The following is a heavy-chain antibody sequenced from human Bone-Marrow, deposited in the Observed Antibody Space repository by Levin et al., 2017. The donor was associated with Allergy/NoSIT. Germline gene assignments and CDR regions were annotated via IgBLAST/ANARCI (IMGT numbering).Heavy chain of an antibody. D-gene: IGHD1-1*01. Sequence: LSLTCAASGFTFRSFEINWVRQAPGKGLEWVSLISDSGSSVHYTDSVRGRFTISRNNAKNSLYLQMNSLRAEDTAVYYCARVDRRGTRTFDYWGQGTLVTVSS. CDR1: GFTFRSFE. V-gene: IGHV3-48*03. CDR3: ARVDRRGTRTFDY. CDR2: ISDSGSSV. J-gene: IGHJ4*02.